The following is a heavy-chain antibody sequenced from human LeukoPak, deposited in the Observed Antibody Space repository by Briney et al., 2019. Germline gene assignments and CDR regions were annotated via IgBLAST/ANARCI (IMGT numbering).Heavy chain of an antibody. D-gene: IGHD3-22*01. V-gene: IGHV1-69*04. CDR3: ARVDTYYYDSSGYYY. J-gene: IGHJ4*02. Sequence: GASVKVSCKASGGTFSSYAISWVRQAPRQGLEWMGRIIPILGIANYAQKFQGRVTITADKSTSTAYMELSSLRSEDTAVYYCARVDTYYYDSSGYYYWGQGTLVTVSS. CDR2: IIPILGIA. CDR1: GGTFSSYA.